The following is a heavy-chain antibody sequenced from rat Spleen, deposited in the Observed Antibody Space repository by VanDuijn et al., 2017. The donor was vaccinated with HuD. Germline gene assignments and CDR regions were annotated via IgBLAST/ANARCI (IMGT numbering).Heavy chain of an antibody. Sequence: EVKLLESGRDLVQPGGSLRLSCAASGFTFADFYMSWLRQPAGKAPEWLGFIRNKANGYTTDYNPSVKGRFTISRDNTQYMLYLQMNTLRAEDTATYYCARDGGDLDYWGQGVMVTVSS. CDR1: GFTFADFY. CDR2: IRNKANGYTT. CDR3: ARDGGDLDY. J-gene: IGHJ2*01. D-gene: IGHD1-1*01. V-gene: IGHV7-7*01.